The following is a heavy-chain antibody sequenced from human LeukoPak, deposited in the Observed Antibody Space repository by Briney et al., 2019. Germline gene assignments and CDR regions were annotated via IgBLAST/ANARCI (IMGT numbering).Heavy chain of an antibody. CDR1: GFTFSSYW. Sequence: GGSLRLSCAASGFTFSSYWMNWVRQAPGKGLEWVANIKQGGSEKSYVDSVKGRFTISRDNAKNSLYLQMNSLRAEDTAVYYCARSGAAGIYYYYYGIDVWGQGTTVTVSS. J-gene: IGHJ6*02. CDR2: IKQGGSEK. D-gene: IGHD6-13*01. V-gene: IGHV3-7*03. CDR3: ARSGAAGIYYYYYGIDV.